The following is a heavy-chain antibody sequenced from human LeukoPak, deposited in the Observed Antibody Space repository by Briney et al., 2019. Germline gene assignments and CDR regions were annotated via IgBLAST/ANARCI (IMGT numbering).Heavy chain of an antibody. J-gene: IGHJ4*02. CDR2: INPNSGGT. CDR3: ARAGGYCGRISCPYYFDY. Sequence: ASVKVSCKASGYTFTGYYMHWVRQAPGHGLEWMGWINPNSGGTNYAQKFQGRVTMTRDTSISTAYMELNRLTSDDTAVYYCARAGGYCGRISCPYYFDYWGQGSLVAVSS. CDR1: GYTFTGYY. V-gene: IGHV1-2*02. D-gene: IGHD2-15*01.